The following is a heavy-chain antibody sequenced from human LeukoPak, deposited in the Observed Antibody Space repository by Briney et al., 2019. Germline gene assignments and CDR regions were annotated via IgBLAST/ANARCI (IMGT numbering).Heavy chain of an antibody. CDR2: IWYDGSNK. V-gene: IGHV3-33*06. J-gene: IGHJ6*03. D-gene: IGHD3-3*01. Sequence: PGGSLRLSCAASGFTFSSYGMHWVRQAPGKGLEWVAVIWYDGSNKYYADSVKGRFTISRDNSKNTLYLQMNSLRAEDTAVYYCAKDGGVTTIFGVVTAPYHYMDVWGKGTTVIVSS. CDR1: GFTFSSYG. CDR3: AKDGGVTTIFGVVTAPYHYMDV.